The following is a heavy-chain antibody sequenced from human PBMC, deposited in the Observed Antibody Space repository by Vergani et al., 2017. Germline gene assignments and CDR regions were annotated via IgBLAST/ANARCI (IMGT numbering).Heavy chain of an antibody. CDR1: GFSLSRFW. Sequence: EVQLVESGGGLVQPGGSLRLSCAASGFSLSRFWMSWVRQAPEKGLEWVSSISSSSSYIYYADSVKGRFTISRDNAKNSPYLQMNSLRAEDTAVYYCARDSAIVVVPAAPFDYWGQGTLVTVSS. D-gene: IGHD2-2*01. V-gene: IGHV3-21*01. CDR3: ARDSAIVVVPAAPFDY. J-gene: IGHJ4*02. CDR2: ISSSSSYI.